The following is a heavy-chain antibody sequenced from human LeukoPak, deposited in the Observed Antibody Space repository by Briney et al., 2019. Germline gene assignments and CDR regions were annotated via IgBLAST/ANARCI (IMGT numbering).Heavy chain of an antibody. D-gene: IGHD2-2*01. J-gene: IGHJ3*02. CDR1: GFTFSSYE. V-gene: IGHV3-48*03. CDR2: ISTSGSTI. CDR3: ARDGAPAGIVVVPAAPDAFDI. Sequence: PGGSLRLSCAASGFTFSSYEMNWVRQAPGKGLEWVSYISTSGSTIYYADSVKGRFTISRDNAKNSLYLQMNSLRAEDTAVYYCARDGAPAGIVVVPAAPDAFDIWGQGTMVTVSS.